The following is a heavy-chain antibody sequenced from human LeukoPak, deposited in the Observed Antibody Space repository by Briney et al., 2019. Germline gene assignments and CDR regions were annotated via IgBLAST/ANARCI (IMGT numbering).Heavy chain of an antibody. CDR1: GGSISSSTYH. CDR3: ARHGSIVGASFQL. CDR2: IFFSGST. Sequence: PSETLSLTCTVSGGSISSSTYHWGWIRQPPWKGLEWIGSIFFSGSTYYNPSLKSRVTISVDTSKNQFSLKLSSVTAADTAVYYCARHGSIVGASFQLWGQGTLVTVSS. J-gene: IGHJ1*01. V-gene: IGHV4-39*01. D-gene: IGHD1-26*01.